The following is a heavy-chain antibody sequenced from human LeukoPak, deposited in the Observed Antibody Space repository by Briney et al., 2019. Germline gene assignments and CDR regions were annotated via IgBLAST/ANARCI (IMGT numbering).Heavy chain of an antibody. J-gene: IGHJ4*02. CDR1: GGSISSGSYY. CDR2: IYTSGST. D-gene: IGHD3-10*01. Sequence: SETLSLTCTVSGGSISSGSYYWSWIRQPAGKGLEWIGRIYTSGSTNYNPSLKSRVTISVDTSKNQFSLTLSSVTAADTAVYYCAVQLRGFGEASSFYFDYWGQGTLVTVSS. V-gene: IGHV4-61*02. CDR3: AVQLRGFGEASSFYFDY.